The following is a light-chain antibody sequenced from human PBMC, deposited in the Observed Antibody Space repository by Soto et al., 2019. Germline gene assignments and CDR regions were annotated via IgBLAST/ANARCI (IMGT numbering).Light chain of an antibody. J-gene: IGKJ1*01. CDR3: QQYNNWPQT. CDR2: DAS. CDR1: QSVRSS. V-gene: IGKV3-15*01. Sequence: ETMMTQSPDTLSVSLGERATLSCRASQSVRSSLAWYQQKPGQAPRLLIYDASTRATGIPARVSGSGSGTDFTLTISGLQSEDFAFYYCQQYNNWPQTFGQGTKVDIK.